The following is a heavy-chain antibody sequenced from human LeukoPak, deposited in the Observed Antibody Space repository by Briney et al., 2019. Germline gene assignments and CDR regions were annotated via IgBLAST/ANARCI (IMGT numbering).Heavy chain of an antibody. D-gene: IGHD5-24*01. V-gene: IGHV4-59*01. CDR1: GASISSYY. CDR2: IYYSGST. CDR3: ARHRDGYTP. J-gene: IGHJ3*01. Sequence: SETLSLTCTVSGASISSYYWSWIRQPPGKGLEWIGYIYYSGSTNYNPSLKSRVTISVDTSKNQFSLKLSSVTAADTAVYYCARHRDGYTPRGQGTMVTVSS.